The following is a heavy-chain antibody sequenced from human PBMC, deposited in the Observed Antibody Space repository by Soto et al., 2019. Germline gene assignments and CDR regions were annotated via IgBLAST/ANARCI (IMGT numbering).Heavy chain of an antibody. D-gene: IGHD5-12*01. Sequence: SVKVSCKASGGTFSSYAISCVRQAPGQGLEWMGGIIPIFGTANYAQKFQGRVTITADESTSTAYMELSSLRSEDTAVYYCAREDGGYDWYYYYYMDVWGKGTTVTVSS. CDR2: IIPIFGTA. CDR1: GGTFSSYA. J-gene: IGHJ6*03. V-gene: IGHV1-69*13. CDR3: AREDGGYDWYYYYYMDV.